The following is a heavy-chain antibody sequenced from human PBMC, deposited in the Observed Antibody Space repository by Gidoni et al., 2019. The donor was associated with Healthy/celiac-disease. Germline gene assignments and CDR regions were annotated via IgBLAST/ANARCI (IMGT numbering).Heavy chain of an antibody. CDR1: GYTFTSYG. D-gene: IGHD3-22*01. CDR2: ISAYNGNT. CDR3: ARDLRAYYDSSGYPGAFDI. Sequence: QVQLVQSGAEVKKPGASVKVSCKASGYTFTSYGISWVRQAPGQGLEWMGWISAYNGNTNYAQKLQGRVTMTTDTSTSTAYMELRSLRSDDTAVYYCARDLRAYYDSSGYPGAFDIWGQGTMVTVSS. J-gene: IGHJ3*02. V-gene: IGHV1-18*01.